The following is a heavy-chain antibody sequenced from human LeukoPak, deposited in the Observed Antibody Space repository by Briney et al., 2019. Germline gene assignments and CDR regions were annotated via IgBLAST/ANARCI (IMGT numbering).Heavy chain of an antibody. J-gene: IGHJ3*02. CDR3: ARAAKYDYVWGSYRSNDAFDI. D-gene: IGHD3-16*02. V-gene: IGHV1-69*02. Sequence: ASVKVSCKASGGTFSSYTISWVRQAPGQGLEWMGRNIPILGIANYAQKFQGRVTITADKSTSTAYMELSSLRSEDTAVYYCARAAKYDYVWGSYRSNDAFDIWGQGTMVTVSS. CDR2: NIPILGIA. CDR1: GGTFSSYT.